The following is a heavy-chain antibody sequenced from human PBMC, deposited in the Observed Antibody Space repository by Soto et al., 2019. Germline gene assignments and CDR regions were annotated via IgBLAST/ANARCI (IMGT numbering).Heavy chain of an antibody. Sequence: EVQLVESGGGLVKPGGSLRLSCAASGFTFSSYSMNWVRQAPGKGLEWVSSISSSSSYIYYADSVKGRFTISRDNAKNSLYLQMNSLRAEDTAVYYCARDGRATSPFVYWGQGTLVTVSS. CDR3: ARDGRATSPFVY. V-gene: IGHV3-21*01. J-gene: IGHJ4*02. D-gene: IGHD1-26*01. CDR2: ISSSSSYI. CDR1: GFTFSSYS.